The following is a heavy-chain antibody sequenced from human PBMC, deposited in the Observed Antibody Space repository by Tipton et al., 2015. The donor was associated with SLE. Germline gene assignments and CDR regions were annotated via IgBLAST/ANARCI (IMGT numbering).Heavy chain of an antibody. CDR3: ARDLRSGGYYYYYYMDV. J-gene: IGHJ6*03. CDR1: GGSISSTSYY. CDR2: IYYGGDT. Sequence: TLSLTCTVSGGSISSTSYYWDWIRQPPGKGLEWIGSIYYGGDTFYNPSLKSRVTMSVDTSKNQFSLKLSSVTAADTAVYYCARDLRSGGYYYYYYMDVWGKGTTVTVSS. D-gene: IGHD1-14*01. V-gene: IGHV4-39*07.